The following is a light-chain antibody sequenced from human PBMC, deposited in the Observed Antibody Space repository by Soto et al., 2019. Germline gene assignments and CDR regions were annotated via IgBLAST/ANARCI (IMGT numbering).Light chain of an antibody. Sequence: QPVLTQPPSASGTPGQRVTISCSGSSSNIGSNTVNWYQQLPGTAPKLLIYSNNQRPSGVPDRFSGSKSGTSASLATSGLQSEDEADYYCAAWDDSLNGHYVFGTGTKVTVL. CDR1: SSNIGSNT. CDR3: AAWDDSLNGHYV. J-gene: IGLJ1*01. V-gene: IGLV1-44*01. CDR2: SNN.